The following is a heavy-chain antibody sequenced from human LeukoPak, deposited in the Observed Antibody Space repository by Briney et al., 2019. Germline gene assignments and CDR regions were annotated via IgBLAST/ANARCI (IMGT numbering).Heavy chain of an antibody. Sequence: GGSLRLSGAASRFTFNSYAMSWVRQAPGKGLDWVSVIGGSNGITFYVGSVKGRFTISRDNSKDTLYLQMNSLRAEDTAVYYCARNENSGWGYFDYWGQGTLVTVSS. CDR2: IGGSNGIT. D-gene: IGHD5-12*01. CDR1: RFTFNSYA. J-gene: IGHJ4*02. CDR3: ARNENSGWGYFDY. V-gene: IGHV3-23*01.